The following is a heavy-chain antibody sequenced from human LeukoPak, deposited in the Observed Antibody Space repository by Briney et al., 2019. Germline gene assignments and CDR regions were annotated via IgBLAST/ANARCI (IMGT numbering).Heavy chain of an antibody. CDR3: ARDGYNSGYYFYYMDV. V-gene: IGHV4-61*02. CDR1: GGSISSGSYY. CDR2: IYTSGST. Sequence: PSETLSLTCTVSGGSISSGSYYWSWIRQPAGKGLEWIGRIYTSGSTNYNPSLKSRVTISYTSKNQFSLKLNSVTAADTAVYYCARDGYNSGYYFYYMDVWGRGTTVTVSS. J-gene: IGHJ6*03. D-gene: IGHD5-24*01.